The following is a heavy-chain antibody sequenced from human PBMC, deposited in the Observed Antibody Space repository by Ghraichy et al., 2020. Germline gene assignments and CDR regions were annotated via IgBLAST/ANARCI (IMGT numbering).Heavy chain of an antibody. CDR2: ISGSGGST. J-gene: IGHJ4*02. V-gene: IGHV3-23*01. D-gene: IGHD1-26*01. CDR1: GFTFSSYA. CDR3: ATGELLPPGFDY. Sequence: GGSLRLTCAASGFTFSSYAMSWVCQAPGKGLEWVSAISGSGGSTYYADSVKGRFTISRDNSKNTLYLQMNSLRAEDTAVYYCATGELLPPGFDYWGQGTLVTVSS.